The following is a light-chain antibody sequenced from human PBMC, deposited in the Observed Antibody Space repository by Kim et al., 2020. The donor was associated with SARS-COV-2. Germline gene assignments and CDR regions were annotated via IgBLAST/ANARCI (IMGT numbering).Light chain of an antibody. CDR1: KLGDKY. CDR3: QAWDSSPAYYV. V-gene: IGLV3-1*01. CDR2: QDS. Sequence: SYELTQPPSVSVSPGQTASITCSGDKLGDKYACWYQQKPGQSPVLVIYQDSKRPSGIPERFSGSNSGNTATLTISGTQAMDEADYYCQAWDSSPAYYVFG. J-gene: IGLJ1*01.